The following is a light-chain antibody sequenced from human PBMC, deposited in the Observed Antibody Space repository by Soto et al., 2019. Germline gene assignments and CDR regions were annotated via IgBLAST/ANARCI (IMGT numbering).Light chain of an antibody. V-gene: IGLV2-14*01. CDR3: SSYTTSSTPNWV. CDR2: EVS. CDR1: SSDVGGYNY. J-gene: IGLJ3*02. Sequence: ALTQPASVSGSPGQSITISCTGTSSDVGGYNYVSWYQQHPGKAPKLMIYEVSNRPSGVSNRFSGSKSGNTASLTISGLQAEDEADYYCSSYTTSSTPNWVFGGGTKLTVL.